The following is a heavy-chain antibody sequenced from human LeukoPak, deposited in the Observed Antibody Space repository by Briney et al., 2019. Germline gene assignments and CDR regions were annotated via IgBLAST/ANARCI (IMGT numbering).Heavy chain of an antibody. CDR3: AREGSGWLKYYYYYGMDV. V-gene: IGHV3-74*01. Sequence: AGGSLRLSCAASGFTFSSYWMHWVRQAPGKGLVWVSRINSDGSSTNYADSVKGRFTISRDNAKNTLYLQMNSLRAEDTAVYYCAREGSGWLKYYYYYGMDVWGQGTTVTVSS. D-gene: IGHD6-19*01. J-gene: IGHJ6*02. CDR1: GFTFSSYW. CDR2: INSDGSST.